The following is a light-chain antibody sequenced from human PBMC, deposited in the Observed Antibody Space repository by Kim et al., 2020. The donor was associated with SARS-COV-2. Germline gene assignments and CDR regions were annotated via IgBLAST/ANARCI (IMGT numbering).Light chain of an antibody. CDR3: QHSYDIPPYT. J-gene: IGKJ2*01. CDR1: QTVNYS. V-gene: IGKV1-39*01. Sequence: ASVGDRVTITCRASQTVNYSLNWYQQKPGKAPKLLIYAASSLQSGVPSRFSGIGSATYFTLTISTLQPEDFATYYCQHSYDIPPYTFGRGTKLEI. CDR2: AAS.